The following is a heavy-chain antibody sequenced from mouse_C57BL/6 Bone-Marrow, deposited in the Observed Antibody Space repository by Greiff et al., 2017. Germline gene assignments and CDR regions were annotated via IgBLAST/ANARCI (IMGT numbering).Heavy chain of an antibody. CDR3: TGDRRNYGGFWYFDV. Sequence: EVKLVESGEGLVKPGGSLKLSCAASGFTFSSYAMSWVRQTPEKRLEWVAYISSGGDYIYYADTVKGRFTISRDNARNTLYLQMSSLKSDDTAMYYCTGDRRNYGGFWYFDVWGTGTTVTVSS. J-gene: IGHJ1*03. CDR2: ISSGGDYI. CDR1: GFTFSSYA. D-gene: IGHD1-2*01. V-gene: IGHV5-9-1*02.